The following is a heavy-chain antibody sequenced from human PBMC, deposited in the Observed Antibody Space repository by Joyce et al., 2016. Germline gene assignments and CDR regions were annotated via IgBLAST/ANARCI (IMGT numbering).Heavy chain of an antibody. V-gene: IGHV3-48*02. D-gene: IGHD5-24*01. CDR2: ISASSGTI. Sequence: EVQLVEFGGGLVQPGGSLRVSCAASGFSFNTYSINWVRQAPGKGLELLSYISASSGTIYYADSVKGRFTISRDNAKNSVYLQMNSLRDEDTAVYYCARVGRTGYTCDYWGQGTLVTVSS. CDR3: ARVGRTGYTCDY. CDR1: GFSFNTYS. J-gene: IGHJ4*02.